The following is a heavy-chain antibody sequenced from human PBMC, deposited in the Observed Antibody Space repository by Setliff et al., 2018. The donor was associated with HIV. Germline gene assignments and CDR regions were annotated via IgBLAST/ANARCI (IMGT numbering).Heavy chain of an antibody. D-gene: IGHD6-13*01. CDR1: GFTFSSYG. J-gene: IGHJ3*02. CDR2: INWNGGSR. V-gene: IGHV3-20*04. CDR3: ARDLVWPYSSRWYDAFDI. Sequence: PGGSLRLSCAASGFTFSSYGMHWVRQAPGKGLEWVSGINWNGGSRGYADSVKGRFAISRDNGKNSLYLQMNSLRAEDTAVYYCARDLVWPYSSRWYDAFDIWGQGTMVTVSS.